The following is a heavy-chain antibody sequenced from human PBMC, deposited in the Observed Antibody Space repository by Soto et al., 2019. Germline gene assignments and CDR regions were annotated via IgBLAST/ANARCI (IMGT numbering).Heavy chain of an antibody. J-gene: IGHJ6*02. D-gene: IGHD2-8*01. V-gene: IGHV4-39*01. Sequence: PXATLSLPFTVSGGSISSSSYYWGWIRQPPGKGLEWIGSIYYSGSTYYNPSLKSRVTISVDTSKNQFSLKLSSVTAADTAVYYCARNGDDIRYYYGMDVWGQGTTVTVPS. CDR2: IYYSGST. CDR1: GGSISSSSYY. CDR3: ARNGDDIRYYYGMDV.